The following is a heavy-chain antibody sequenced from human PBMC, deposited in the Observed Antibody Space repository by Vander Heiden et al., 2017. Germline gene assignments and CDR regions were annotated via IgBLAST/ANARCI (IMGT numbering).Heavy chain of an antibody. D-gene: IGHD5-12*01. CDR1: GVSFSSFG. J-gene: IGHJ6*02. V-gene: IGHV3-23*01. CDR3: ASGSYYGMDV. Sequence: QLLESGGDVVQPGASTRRSCAHTGVSFSSFGMSCVRQAPGKGREWVSSVSADGGTTYYADSVKGRFTISRDNSKNRLYLDVNSLGAEDTAVYFAASGSYYGMDVWGRGTTVSVSS. CDR2: VSADGGTT.